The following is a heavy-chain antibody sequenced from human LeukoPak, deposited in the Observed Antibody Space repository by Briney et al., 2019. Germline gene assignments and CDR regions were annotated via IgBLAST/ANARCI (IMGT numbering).Heavy chain of an antibody. CDR1: GFTFSSYG. V-gene: IGHV3-30*02. J-gene: IGHJ4*02. D-gene: IGHD2-15*01. CDR3: AKDDGIVVVVAATGLDY. Sequence: GGSLRLSCAASGFTFSSYGMHWVRQAPGKGLEWVAFIRYDGSNKYYADSVKGRFTISRDNSKNTLYLQMNSLRAEDTAVYYCAKDDGIVVVVAATGLDYWGRGTLVTVSS. CDR2: IRYDGSNK.